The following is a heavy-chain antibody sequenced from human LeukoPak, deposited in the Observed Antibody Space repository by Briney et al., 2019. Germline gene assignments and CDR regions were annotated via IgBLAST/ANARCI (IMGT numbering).Heavy chain of an antibody. Sequence: GGSLRLSCAASGFTVNNNYMSWVRQAPGKGLEWVSVLYSSGSTYYADSVKGRFTISRDNSKNTLYLQMNSLRAEDTAVYYCARVGGYQLLPDAFDIWGQGTMVTVSS. CDR1: GFTVNNNY. D-gene: IGHD2-2*01. CDR2: LYSSGST. CDR3: ARVGGYQLLPDAFDI. J-gene: IGHJ3*02. V-gene: IGHV3-53*01.